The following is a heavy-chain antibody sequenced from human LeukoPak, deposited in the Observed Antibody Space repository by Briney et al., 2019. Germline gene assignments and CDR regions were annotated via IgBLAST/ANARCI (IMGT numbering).Heavy chain of an antibody. CDR2: IGSTGST. V-gene: IGHV3-66*01. Sequence: GGSLRLSCVASGILVSSNYMSWVRQAPGKGLEWVSFIGSTGSTYYADSVKGRFIISRDNSRNTLYLQMNSLRVEDTAVYYCARRERLGYSYGRGTLDIWGQGTMVTVSS. J-gene: IGHJ3*02. CDR3: ARRERLGYSYGRGTLDI. D-gene: IGHD5-18*01. CDR1: GILVSSNY.